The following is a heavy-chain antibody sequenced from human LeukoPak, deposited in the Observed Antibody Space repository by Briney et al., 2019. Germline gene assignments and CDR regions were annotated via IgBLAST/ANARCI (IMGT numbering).Heavy chain of an antibody. Sequence: GGSLRLSCAASGFTFSSYAMHWVRQAPGKGLEWVAVISYDGSNKYYADSVKGRFTISRDNSKNTLYLQMNSLRAEDTAVYYCARDLTLDVFDIWGQGTMVTVSS. CDR2: ISYDGSNK. D-gene: IGHD1-14*01. CDR3: ARDLTLDVFDI. V-gene: IGHV3-30-3*01. J-gene: IGHJ3*02. CDR1: GFTFSSYA.